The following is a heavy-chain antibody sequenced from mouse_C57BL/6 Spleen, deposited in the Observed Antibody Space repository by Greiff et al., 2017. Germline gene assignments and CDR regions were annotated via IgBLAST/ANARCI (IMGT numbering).Heavy chain of an antibody. D-gene: IGHD2-3*01. CDR1: GYTFTSYW. Sequence: QVQLQQPGAELVRPGASVKLSCKASGYTFTSYWMHWVKQRPGQGLEWIGVIDPSDSYTNYNQKFKGKATLTVDTSSSTAYMKLSSLTSEDSAVYYCAREGDGYPYYAMDYWGQGTSVTVSS. CDR3: AREGDGYPYYAMDY. CDR2: IDPSDSYT. J-gene: IGHJ4*01. V-gene: IGHV1-59*01.